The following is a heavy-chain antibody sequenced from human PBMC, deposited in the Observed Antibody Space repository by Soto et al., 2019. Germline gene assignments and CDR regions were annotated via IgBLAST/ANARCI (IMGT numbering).Heavy chain of an antibody. CDR2: ISGIDGST. CDR1: GFTFSSYA. J-gene: IGHJ4*02. Sequence: GGSLRLSCAASGFTFSSYAMSWVRQAPGQGLEWVSSISGIDGSTSYANSVKGRFTISRDNSKNTLFLQMNSLRAEDTAVYYFALLTRDTTLATIFYWGQGTLVTVSS. CDR3: ALLTRDTTLATIFY. V-gene: IGHV3-23*01.